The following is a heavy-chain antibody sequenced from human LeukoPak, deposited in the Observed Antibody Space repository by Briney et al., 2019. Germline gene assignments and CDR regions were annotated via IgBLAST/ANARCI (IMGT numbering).Heavy chain of an antibody. J-gene: IGHJ4*02. CDR3: ARYTHGYGDHEFVY. Sequence: NPSETLSLTCSVSGGSISSYYWSWIRQPPGKGLEWIGYIYYSGSTNYNPSLKSRVTISIDTSKNQFSLKLRSVTAADTAVYFCARYTHGYGDHEFVYWGQGTLVTVSS. V-gene: IGHV4-59*08. CDR2: IYYSGST. CDR1: GGSISSYY. D-gene: IGHD4-17*01.